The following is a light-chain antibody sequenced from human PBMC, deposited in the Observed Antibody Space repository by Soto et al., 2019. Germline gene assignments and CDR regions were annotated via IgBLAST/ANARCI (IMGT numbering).Light chain of an antibody. V-gene: IGKV3-15*01. CDR2: GAS. Sequence: ETVMTQSPATLSVSPGEGATLSCRASQSVSSNLAWYQQRPGQTPRLLVYGASIRATGMSARFSGSGSGTEFTITISSLQSEDFALYYCQQYNDWPHTFGGGTKVEIK. J-gene: IGKJ4*01. CDR1: QSVSSN. CDR3: QQYNDWPHT.